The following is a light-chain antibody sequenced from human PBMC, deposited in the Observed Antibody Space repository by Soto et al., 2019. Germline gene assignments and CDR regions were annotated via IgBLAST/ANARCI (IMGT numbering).Light chain of an antibody. CDR3: SSYTSRNTVV. CDR1: SSDVGGYNY. CDR2: DVS. J-gene: IGLJ3*02. Sequence: QSALTQPASVSGSPGQSITISCTGTSSDVGGYNYVSWYQQHPGKAPKLMIYDVSDRPSGVSNRFSASKSGNTASLTISGLQAEDEADYYCSSYTSRNTVVFGGGTKVTVL. V-gene: IGLV2-14*01.